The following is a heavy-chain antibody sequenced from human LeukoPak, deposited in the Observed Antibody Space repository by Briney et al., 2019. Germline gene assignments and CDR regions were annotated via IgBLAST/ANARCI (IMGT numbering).Heavy chain of an antibody. Sequence: HPGGSLRLSCEASGFTVSTYSMNWVRQAPGQGLEWISYSSISNTKYYADSVKGRFTIFRDNAKNSLYLQMNSLRAGDSAVYYCVRDRAGYVDTFLDWGQGILVTVSS. J-gene: IGHJ4*02. V-gene: IGHV3-48*04. CDR1: GFTVSTYS. CDR2: SSISNTK. CDR3: VRDRAGYVDTFLD. D-gene: IGHD5-18*01.